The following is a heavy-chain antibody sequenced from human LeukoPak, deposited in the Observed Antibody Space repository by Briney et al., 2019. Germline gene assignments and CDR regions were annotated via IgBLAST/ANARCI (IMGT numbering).Heavy chain of an antibody. CDR2: IIPIFGTA. CDR3: ARSSYGQNRYYYDSSGQLDY. D-gene: IGHD3-22*01. V-gene: IGHV1-69*13. Sequence: ASVKVSCKASGGTFSSYAISWVRQAPGQGLEWMGGIIPIFGTANYAQKFQGRVTITADESTSTAYTELSSLRSEDTAVYYCARSSYGQNRYYYDSSGQLDYWGQGTLVTVSS. J-gene: IGHJ4*02. CDR1: GGTFSSYA.